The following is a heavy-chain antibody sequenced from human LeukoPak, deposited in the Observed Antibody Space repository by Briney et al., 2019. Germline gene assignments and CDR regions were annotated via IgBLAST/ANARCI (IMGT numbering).Heavy chain of an antibody. CDR2: ITGSSSRI. CDR1: GFTFSSYC. Sequence: GGSLRLSCTASGFTFSSYCMNWVRQAPGKGLEWVSYITGSSSRIYYADSVKGRFTISRDNAKNSLYLQMISLRAEDTAVYYCARDPNALDFWGQGTLVTVSS. V-gene: IGHV3-48*01. J-gene: IGHJ4*02. CDR3: ARDPNALDF.